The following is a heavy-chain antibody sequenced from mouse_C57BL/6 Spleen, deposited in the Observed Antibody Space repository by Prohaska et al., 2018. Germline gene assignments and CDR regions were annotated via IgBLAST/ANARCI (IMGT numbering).Heavy chain of an antibody. J-gene: IGHJ4*01. D-gene: IGHD1-2*01. CDR2: INPNNGGT. Sequence: GYTFTDYYMNWVKQSHGKSLEWIGDINPNNGGTSYNQKFKSKATLTVDKSSSTAYMQLSSLTSEDSAVYYCARVYGPYYAMDYWGQGTSVTVSS. CDR3: ARVYGPYYAMDY. V-gene: IGHV1-26*01. CDR1: GYTFTDYY.